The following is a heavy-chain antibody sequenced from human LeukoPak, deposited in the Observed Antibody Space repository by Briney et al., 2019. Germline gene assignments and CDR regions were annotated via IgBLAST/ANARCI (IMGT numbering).Heavy chain of an antibody. CDR1: GDSISGSY. Sequence: SETVSLTCAVSGDSISGSYWSWIRQPPGKGLDWIGFLSYSGTTSYNPSLKSRLTISGDTSKNQFSLKLTSVTAADTAVYFCARHMPWELPPGAYDYWGQGSLVTVSS. J-gene: IGHJ4*02. D-gene: IGHD1-26*01. CDR2: LSYSGTT. V-gene: IGHV4-59*08. CDR3: ARHMPWELPPGAYDY.